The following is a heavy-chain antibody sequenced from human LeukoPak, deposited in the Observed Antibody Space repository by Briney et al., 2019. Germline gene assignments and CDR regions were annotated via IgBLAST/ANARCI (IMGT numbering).Heavy chain of an antibody. CDR3: ARVESIAAAGYFDY. D-gene: IGHD6-13*01. CDR2: INPNSGGT. Sequence: ASVKVSCKASGYTFTGYYMHWARQAPGQGLEWMGWINPNSGGTNYAQKFQGRVTMTGDTSISTAYMELSRLRSDDTAVYYCARVESIAAAGYFDYWGQGTLVTVSS. V-gene: IGHV1-2*02. J-gene: IGHJ4*02. CDR1: GYTFTGYY.